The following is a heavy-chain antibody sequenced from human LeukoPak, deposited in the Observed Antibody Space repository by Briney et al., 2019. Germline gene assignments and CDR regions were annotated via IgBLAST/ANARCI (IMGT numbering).Heavy chain of an antibody. D-gene: IGHD3-3*01. J-gene: IGHJ6*02. CDR2: IYYSGST. Sequence: PSQTLSLTCTVSGGSISSGGYYWSWIRQHPGKGLEWIGYIYYSGSTYYNPSLKSRVTISVDTSKNQFSLKLSSVTAADTAVYYCARGLRGSGYWGHGYYYGMDVWGQGTTVTVSS. V-gene: IGHV4-31*03. CDR3: ARGLRGSGYWGHGYYYGMDV. CDR1: GGSISSGGYY.